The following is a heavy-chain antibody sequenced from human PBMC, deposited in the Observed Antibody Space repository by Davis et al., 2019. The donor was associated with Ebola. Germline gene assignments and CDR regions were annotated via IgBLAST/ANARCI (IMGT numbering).Heavy chain of an antibody. CDR1: GYTFTGYY. D-gene: IGHD2/OR15-2a*01. V-gene: IGHV1-46*01. J-gene: IGHJ5*02. CDR3: ARDLSSSGPAPRNWFDP. Sequence: ASVKVSCKASGYTFTGYYMHWVRQAPGQGLEWMGIINPSGGSTSYAQKFQGRVTMTRDTSTSTVYMELSSLRSEDTAVYYCARDLSSSGPAPRNWFDPWGQGTLVTVSS. CDR2: INPSGGST.